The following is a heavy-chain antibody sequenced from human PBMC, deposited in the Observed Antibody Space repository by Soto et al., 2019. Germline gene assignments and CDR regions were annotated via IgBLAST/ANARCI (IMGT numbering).Heavy chain of an antibody. CDR1: GYSFTSYW. CDR2: IDPSDSYT. CDR3: ARHPYDSSGSQIGWFDP. Sequence: PGESLKISCKGSGYSFTSYWISWVRQMPGKGLEWMGRIDPSDSYTNYSPSFQGHVTISADKSISTAYLQWSSLKASDTAMYYFARHPYDSSGSQIGWFDPWGQGTLVTVSS. V-gene: IGHV5-10-1*01. J-gene: IGHJ5*02. D-gene: IGHD3-22*01.